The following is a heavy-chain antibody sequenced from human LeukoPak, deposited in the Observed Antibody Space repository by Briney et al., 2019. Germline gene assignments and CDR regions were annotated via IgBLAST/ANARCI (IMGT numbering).Heavy chain of an antibody. CDR1: GFSFSDSW. D-gene: IGHD2-15*01. J-gene: IGHJ4*02. Sequence: GSLRLSCAASGFSFSDSWMDWVRQAPGKGLEWVANIKPDGSEIYYVDAVKGRFTISRDNAKNSLYLQMNSLRAKDTAVYYCTRSLDYWGQGILVTVSS. CDR2: IKPDGSEI. V-gene: IGHV3-7*02. CDR3: TRSLDY.